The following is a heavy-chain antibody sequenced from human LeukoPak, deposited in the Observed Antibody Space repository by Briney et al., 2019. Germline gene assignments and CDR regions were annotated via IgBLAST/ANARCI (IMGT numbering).Heavy chain of an antibody. CDR2: IKQDGSEK. J-gene: IGHJ3*02. Sequence: SGGSLRLSCAASGFTFSSYWMSWVRQAPGKGLEWVANIKQDGSEKYYVDSVKGRFTISRDNAKNSLYLQMNSLRAEDTAVYYCARDGATYYDFWSGYPGAFDIWGQGTMVTVSS. CDR3: ARDGATYYDFWSGYPGAFDI. D-gene: IGHD3-3*01. V-gene: IGHV3-7*01. CDR1: GFTFSSYW.